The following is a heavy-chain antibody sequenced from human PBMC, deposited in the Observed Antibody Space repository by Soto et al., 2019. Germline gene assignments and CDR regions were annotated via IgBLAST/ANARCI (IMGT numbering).Heavy chain of an antibody. CDR1: GFTFSSYG. V-gene: IGHV3-30*18. J-gene: IGHJ4*02. Sequence: PGGSLRLSCAASGFTFSSYGMHWVRQAPGKGLEWVALISYDGSNKYYVDSVKGRSTISRDNSKNTLYLQMNSLRAEDTAVYYCAKDREYYYGSGSYSPFDYWGQGTLVTVSS. CDR3: AKDREYYYGSGSYSPFDY. D-gene: IGHD3-10*01. CDR2: ISYDGSNK.